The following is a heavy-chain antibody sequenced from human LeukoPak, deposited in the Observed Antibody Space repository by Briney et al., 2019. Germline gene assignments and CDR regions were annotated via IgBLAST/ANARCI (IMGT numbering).Heavy chain of an antibody. V-gene: IGHV6-1*01. CDR1: GDIVSSNSAA. D-gene: IGHD5-12*01. Sequence: SQTLSLTCAISGDIVSSNSAAWHWIRQSPSIGLEWQGRTYYGSNWYNDYAVSVKSRITIKPDTSKNQFSLQLNSVTAADTAVYYCARHGSRVMATIEDYWGQGTLVIVSS. CDR3: ARHGSRVMATIEDY. J-gene: IGHJ4*02. CDR2: TYYGSNWYN.